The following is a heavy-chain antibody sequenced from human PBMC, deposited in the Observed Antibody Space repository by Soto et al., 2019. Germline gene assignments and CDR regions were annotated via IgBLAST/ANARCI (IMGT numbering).Heavy chain of an antibody. CDR2: ISGSGGST. Sequence: GGSLRLSCAASGFTFSSYAMSWVRQAPGKGLEWVSAISGSGGSTYYADSVKGRFTISRDNSKNTLYLQMNSLRAEDTAVYYYAKDRGNSGSYYFLYDYWGQGTLVTVSS. V-gene: IGHV3-23*01. CDR3: AKDRGNSGSYYFLYDY. D-gene: IGHD1-26*01. CDR1: GFTFSSYA. J-gene: IGHJ4*02.